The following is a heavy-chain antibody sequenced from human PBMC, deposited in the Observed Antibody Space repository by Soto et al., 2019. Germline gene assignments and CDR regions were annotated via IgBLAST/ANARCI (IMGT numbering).Heavy chain of an antibody. CDR2: IYYSGST. V-gene: IGHV4-39*01. CDR3: ASYYDILTRYPDALDI. CDR1: GGSISSSSYY. J-gene: IGHJ3*02. Sequence: SETLSLTCTVSGGSISSSSYYWGWIRQPPGKGLEWIGSIYYSGSTYYNPSLKSRVTISVDTSKNQFSLKLSSVTAADTAVYYCASYYDILTRYPDALDIWGQGAMVTVSS. D-gene: IGHD3-9*01.